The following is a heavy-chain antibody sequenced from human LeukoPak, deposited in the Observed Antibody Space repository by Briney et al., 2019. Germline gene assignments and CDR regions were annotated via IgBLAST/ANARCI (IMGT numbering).Heavy chain of an antibody. V-gene: IGHV1-8*01. CDR2: MNPNSGNT. CDR1: GYSFASYD. J-gene: IGHJ6*02. Sequence: ASVKVFCKASGYSFASYDINWVRQATGKGREWMGWMNPNSGNTGYAQKFQGRVTMTRNTSINTAYMELTSLTSEDTAVYYCARVIRYYYGMDVWGQGTTVTVSS. CDR3: ARVIRYYYGMDV.